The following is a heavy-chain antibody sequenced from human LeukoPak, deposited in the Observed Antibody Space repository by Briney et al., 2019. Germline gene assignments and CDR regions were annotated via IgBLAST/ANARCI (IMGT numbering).Heavy chain of an antibody. CDR3: ARAVQQLVSLGGYYYYMDV. D-gene: IGHD6-13*01. V-gene: IGHV5-51*01. CDR1: GYSFTTYW. CDR2: IYPADSDT. Sequence: KPGESLKMSCKDAGYSFTTYWIGWVRQMPGKGLEWMGIIYPADSDTRYSPSFQGQVTISADKSINTAYLQWSSLKASDTAMYYCARAVQQLVSLGGYYYYMDVWGKGTTVTVSS. J-gene: IGHJ6*03.